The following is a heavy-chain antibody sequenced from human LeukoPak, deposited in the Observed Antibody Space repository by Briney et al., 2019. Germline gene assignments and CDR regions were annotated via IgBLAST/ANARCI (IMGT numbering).Heavy chain of an antibody. J-gene: IGHJ4*02. CDR3: TRVGYIDEGIDY. CDR1: GFTFSNHW. D-gene: IGHD5-24*01. CDR2: IKQDGSKK. Sequence: GGSLRLSCAASGFTFSNHWMHWVRQAPGKGLEWVANIKQDGSKKSYVDSVKGRFTISKDNAKNSLYLQMNSLRAEDTAIYYCTRVGYIDEGIDYWGQGTLVTVSS. V-gene: IGHV3-7*04.